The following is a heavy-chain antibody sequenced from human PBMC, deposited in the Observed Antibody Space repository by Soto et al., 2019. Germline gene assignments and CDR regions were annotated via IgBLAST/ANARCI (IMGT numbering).Heavy chain of an antibody. Sequence: GGSLRLSCAASGFTFSSYGMHWVRQAPGKGLEWVAVIWYDGSNKYYADSVKGRFTISRDNSKNTLYLQMNSLRAEDTAVYYCARDPRFVAVAGMADYWGQGTLVTVSS. CDR2: IWYDGSNK. CDR1: GFTFSSYG. CDR3: ARDPRFVAVAGMADY. D-gene: IGHD6-19*01. V-gene: IGHV3-33*01. J-gene: IGHJ4*02.